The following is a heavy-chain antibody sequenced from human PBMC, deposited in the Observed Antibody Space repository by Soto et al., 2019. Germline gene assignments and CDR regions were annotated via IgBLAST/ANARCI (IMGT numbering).Heavy chain of an antibody. CDR1: GFTFSSYV. J-gene: IGHJ4*02. CDR2: ISYDGSNK. D-gene: IGHD6-13*01. Sequence: QVQLVESGGGVVQPGRSLRLSCAASGFTFSSYVMQWVRQAPGKGLEWVAVISYDGSNKFYADSVKGRFTISRDNSKNTLYLQINSLRPEDTAVYYCAKDAAAAGTFDFWGQGTLVTVSS. V-gene: IGHV3-30*18. CDR3: AKDAAAAGTFDF.